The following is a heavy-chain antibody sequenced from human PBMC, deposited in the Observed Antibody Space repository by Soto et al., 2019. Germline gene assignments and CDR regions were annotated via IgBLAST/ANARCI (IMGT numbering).Heavy chain of an antibody. D-gene: IGHD3-22*01. J-gene: IGHJ4*02. V-gene: IGHV1-46*01. CDR1: GYTFTSYY. CDR2: INPSGGST. Sequence: GASVKVSCKASGYTFTSYYMHWVRQAPGQGLEWMGIINPSGGSTSYAQKFQGRVTMTRDTSTSTVYMELSSLRSEDTAVYYCARDLAFTYYYDSSGDFDYWGQGTLVTVSS. CDR3: ARDLAFTYYYDSSGDFDY.